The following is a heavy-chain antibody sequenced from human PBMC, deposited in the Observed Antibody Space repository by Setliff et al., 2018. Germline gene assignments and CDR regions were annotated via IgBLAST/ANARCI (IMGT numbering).Heavy chain of an antibody. CDR1: GGFTSSFY. J-gene: IGHJ5*02. V-gene: IGHV4-59*01. CDR3: ARDYQGGP. CDR2: VDHSGST. Sequence: SSETLSLTCTISGGFTSSFYWSWIRQAPGKGLEWIGYVDHSGSTNFSPSLKSRGTISVDTSKTQVSLTLTSVTAADTAVYYCARDYQGGPWGQGTRVTVSS.